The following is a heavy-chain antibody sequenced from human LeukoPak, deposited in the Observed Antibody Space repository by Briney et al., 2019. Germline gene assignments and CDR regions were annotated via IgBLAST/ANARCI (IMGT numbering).Heavy chain of an antibody. Sequence: PGRSLRLSCAASGFTFRNFAMHWVRQTPAKGLQWVAVIFNDGSHAQYADSVKGRFTISRDNSKNALYLQVNNLTAEDTGPYYCAKGGYGAETYFKVEALDIWGQGTMVTVSS. CDR1: GFTFRNFA. V-gene: IGHV3-30*18. J-gene: IGHJ3*02. CDR3: AKGGYGAETYFKVEALDI. CDR2: IFNDGSHA. D-gene: IGHD3-10*01.